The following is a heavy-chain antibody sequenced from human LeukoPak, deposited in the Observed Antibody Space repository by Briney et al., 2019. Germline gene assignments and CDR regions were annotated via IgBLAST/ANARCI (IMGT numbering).Heavy chain of an antibody. J-gene: IGHJ4*02. D-gene: IGHD2-15*01. Sequence: PGGSLRLSCAASGFTFSNSVMSWVRQAPGKGLEWVSNISEDGSTKYYMDSVKGRFTISRDNAKNSLYLQMNSLRVEDTAVYYCARDGSSFDYWGQGTLVTVSS. CDR1: GFTFSNSV. CDR3: ARDGSSFDY. V-gene: IGHV3-7*01. CDR2: ISEDGSTK.